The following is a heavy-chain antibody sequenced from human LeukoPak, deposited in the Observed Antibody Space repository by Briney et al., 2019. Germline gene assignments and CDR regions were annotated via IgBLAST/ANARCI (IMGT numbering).Heavy chain of an antibody. CDR3: ARETTLRTLGFDY. CDR2: IYHSGST. Sequence: SETLSLTCAVSGGSISSGGYSWSWIRQPPGKGLEWIGYIYHSGSTYYNPSLKSRVTISVDRSKNQFSLKLSSVTAADTAVYYCARETTLRTLGFDYWGQGTLVTVSS. J-gene: IGHJ4*02. D-gene: IGHD4-17*01. V-gene: IGHV4-30-2*01. CDR1: GGSISSGGYS.